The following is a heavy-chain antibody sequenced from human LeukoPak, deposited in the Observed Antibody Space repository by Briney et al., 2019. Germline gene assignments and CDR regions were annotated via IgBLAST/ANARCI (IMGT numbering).Heavy chain of an antibody. CDR2: IHPNTGGT. Sequence: VASVKVSCKASGYTFTSYGISWVRQAPGQGLEWMGWIHPNTGGTNFAQYFQGRITMTRDTSISTAYMELSRLRSDDTAVYYCARVGISKGWFDPWGQGSLVIVSS. D-gene: IGHD2-15*01. CDR3: ARVGISKGWFDP. CDR1: GYTFTSYG. V-gene: IGHV1-2*02. J-gene: IGHJ5*02.